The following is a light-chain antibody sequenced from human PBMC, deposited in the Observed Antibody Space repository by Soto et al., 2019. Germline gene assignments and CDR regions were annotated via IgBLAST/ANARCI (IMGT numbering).Light chain of an antibody. Sequence: DIVMTQSPSSLSASVGDRVTITCRASQGISNYLAWYQQRPGQVPKLLIYAASTLQSGGPSQFSGSGTGTDFTLTIRSLQPKGVATYYFQTYDSDPWKFGQGTEVEIK. CDR1: QGISNY. J-gene: IGKJ1*01. CDR2: AAS. V-gene: IGKV1-27*01. CDR3: QTYDSDPWK.